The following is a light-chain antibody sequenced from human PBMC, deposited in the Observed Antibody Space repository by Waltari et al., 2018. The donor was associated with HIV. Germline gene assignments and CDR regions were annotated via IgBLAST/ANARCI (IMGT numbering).Light chain of an antibody. J-gene: IGLJ2*01. Sequence: QSVLTQPPSASGTPGQRVTISCSGSRSNIGSNFVYWYQQLPGMAPKLLIYGNNQRPTGVPDRFSGPKSGTSASLAISGLRSEDGADYYCAVWDDSLTGHVVFGGGTKLTVL. CDR3: AVWDDSLTGHVV. CDR2: GNN. V-gene: IGLV1-47*01. CDR1: RSNIGSNF.